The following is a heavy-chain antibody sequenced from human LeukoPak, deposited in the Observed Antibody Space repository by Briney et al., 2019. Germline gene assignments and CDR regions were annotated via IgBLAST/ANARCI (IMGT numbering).Heavy chain of an antibody. Sequence: SVKVSCKASGGTFSSYAISWVRQAPGQGLEWMGRIIPILGIANYAQKFQGRVTITADKSTSTAYMELRSMRSEDAAVYYCARASGDGYSNDYSGQGTLVTVSS. CDR2: IIPILGIA. CDR3: ARASGDGYSNDY. D-gene: IGHD5-24*01. V-gene: IGHV1-69*04. J-gene: IGHJ4*02. CDR1: GGTFSSYA.